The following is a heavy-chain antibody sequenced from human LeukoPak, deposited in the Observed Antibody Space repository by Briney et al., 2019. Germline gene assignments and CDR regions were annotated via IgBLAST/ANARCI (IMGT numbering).Heavy chain of an antibody. D-gene: IGHD1-26*01. V-gene: IGHV4-38-2*01. CDR3: ARLRGYFDY. CDR2: IYHSGST. Sequence: SETLSLTCAVSGYSISSGYYWGWIRQPPGKGLEWIGSIYHSGSTYYNPSLKSRVTISVDTSKNQFSLKLSSVTAADTAVYYCARLRGYFDYWGQGTLVTVSP. CDR1: GYSISSGYY. J-gene: IGHJ4*02.